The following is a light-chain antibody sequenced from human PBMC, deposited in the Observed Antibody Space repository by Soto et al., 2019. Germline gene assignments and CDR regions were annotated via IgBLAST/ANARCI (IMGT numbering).Light chain of an antibody. Sequence: EIVLTQSPSTLSFSPWERSTLSFMASQSISRSLAGYQQKPGQAPRLLIYGASSRATGIPDRFSGSGSGADFTLTISGLEPEDFAVYYCQQYGSSRWTFGQGTKVDI. V-gene: IGKV3-20*01. CDR1: QSISRS. CDR2: GAS. CDR3: QQYGSSRWT. J-gene: IGKJ1*01.